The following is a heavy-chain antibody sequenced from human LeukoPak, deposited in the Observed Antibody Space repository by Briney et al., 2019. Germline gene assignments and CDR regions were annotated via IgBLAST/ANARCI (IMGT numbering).Heavy chain of an antibody. D-gene: IGHD6-19*01. Sequence: PGGSLRLSCAASGFTFSSYGMHWVRQAPGTGLEWVAVISYDGSNKYYADSVKGRFTISRDNSKNTLYLQMNSLRAEDTAVYYCAKVSSGWFFLYFDYWGQGTLVTVSS. CDR3: AKVSSGWFFLYFDY. J-gene: IGHJ4*02. CDR1: GFTFSSYG. V-gene: IGHV3-30*18. CDR2: ISYDGSNK.